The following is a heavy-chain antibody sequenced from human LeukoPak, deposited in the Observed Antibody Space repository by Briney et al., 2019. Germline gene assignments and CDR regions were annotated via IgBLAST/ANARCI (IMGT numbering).Heavy chain of an antibody. V-gene: IGHV3-30-3*01. J-gene: IGHJ4*02. D-gene: IGHD3-22*01. CDR2: ISYDGSNK. CDR3: ASYDSSGYSTPFDY. CDR1: GFTFSSYW. Sequence: GGSLRLSCAASGFTFSSYWMSWVRQAPGKGLEWVAVISYDGSNKYYADSVKGRFTISRDNSKNTLYLQMNSLRAEDTAVYYCASYDSSGYSTPFDYWGQGTLVTVSS.